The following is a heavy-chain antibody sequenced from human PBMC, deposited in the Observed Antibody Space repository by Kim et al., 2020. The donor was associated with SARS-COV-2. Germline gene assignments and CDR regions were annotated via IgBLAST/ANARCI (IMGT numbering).Heavy chain of an antibody. J-gene: IGHJ4*02. D-gene: IGHD5-12*01. CDR2: K. Sequence: KYYADSVKGRFTIARDNSKNTLYLQMNSLRAEDTAVYYCAKDTVAMAFDYWGQGTLVTVSS. CDR3: AKDTVAMAFDY. V-gene: IGHV3-33*06.